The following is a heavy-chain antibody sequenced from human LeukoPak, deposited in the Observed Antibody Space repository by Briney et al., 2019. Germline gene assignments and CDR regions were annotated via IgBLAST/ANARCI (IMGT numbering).Heavy chain of an antibody. CDR3: ARGRYSGYDFSY. D-gene: IGHD5-12*01. J-gene: IGHJ4*02. CDR1: GGSFSGYY. V-gene: IGHV4-34*01. CDR2: INHSGST. Sequence: SETLSLTCAVYGGSFSGYYWSWIRQPPGKGLEWIGEINHSGSTNYNPSLKSRVTTSVDTSKNQFSLKLSSVTAADTAVYYCARGRYSGYDFSYWGQGTLVTVSS.